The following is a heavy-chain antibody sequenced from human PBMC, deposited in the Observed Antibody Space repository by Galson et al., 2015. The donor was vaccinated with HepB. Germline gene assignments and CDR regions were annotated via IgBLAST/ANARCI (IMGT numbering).Heavy chain of an antibody. CDR1: GGSFSGYY. V-gene: IGHV4-34*01. J-gene: IGHJ4*02. Sequence: SETLSLTCAVYGGSFSGYYWSWIRQPPGKGLEWIGEINHSGSTNYNPSLKSRVTISVDTSKNQFSLKLSSVTAADTAVYYCARGLLGPDYWGQGTLVTVSS. D-gene: IGHD3-10*01. CDR3: ARGLLGPDY. CDR2: INHSGST.